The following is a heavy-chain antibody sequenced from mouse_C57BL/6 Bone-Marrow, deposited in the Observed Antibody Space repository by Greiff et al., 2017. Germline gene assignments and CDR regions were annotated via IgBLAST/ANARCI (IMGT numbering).Heavy chain of an antibody. CDR2: IDPSDSYT. CDR1: GYTFTSYW. J-gene: IGHJ2*01. Sequence: QVQLKQPGAELVKPGASVKLSCKASGYTFTSYWMQWVKQRPGQGLEWIGEIDPSDSYTNYNQKFKGKATLTVDTSSSTAYMQLSSLTSEDAAVYYCARGGSSKGYWGQGTTLTVSS. D-gene: IGHD1-1*01. CDR3: ARGGSSKGY. V-gene: IGHV1-50*01.